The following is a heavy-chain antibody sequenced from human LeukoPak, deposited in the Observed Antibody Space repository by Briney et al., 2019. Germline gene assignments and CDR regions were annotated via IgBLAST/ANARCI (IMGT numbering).Heavy chain of an antibody. CDR1: GFTFSSYS. CDR3: ARAASGYSGYDSPDY. D-gene: IGHD5-12*01. Sequence: GGSLRLSCAASGFTFSSYSMNWVRQAPGKGLEWASSISSSSSYIYYADSVKGRFTISRDNAKNSLYLQMNSLRAEDTTVYYCARAASGYSGYDSPDYWGQGTLVTVSS. CDR2: ISSSSSYI. V-gene: IGHV3-21*01. J-gene: IGHJ4*02.